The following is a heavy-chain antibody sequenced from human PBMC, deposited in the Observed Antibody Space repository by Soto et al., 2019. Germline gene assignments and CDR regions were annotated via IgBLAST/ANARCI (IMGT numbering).Heavy chain of an antibody. J-gene: IGHJ4*02. Sequence: ASVKVSCKASGYTFTNYGISWVRQAPGQGLEWMGWISAYKGDTNYAQNLRGRVTMTTDTSTNTAYMELRSLRDDDTAVYYCARDLDRSGSYYADYWGQGTLVTVST. D-gene: IGHD3-10*01. CDR2: ISAYKGDT. CDR3: ARDLDRSGSYYADY. V-gene: IGHV1-18*01. CDR1: GYTFTNYG.